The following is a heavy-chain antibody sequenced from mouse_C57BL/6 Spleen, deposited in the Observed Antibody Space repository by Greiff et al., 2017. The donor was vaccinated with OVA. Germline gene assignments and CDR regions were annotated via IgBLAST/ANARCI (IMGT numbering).Heavy chain of an antibody. Sequence: VQLQQSGPELVKPGASVKMSCKASGYTFTDYNMHWVKQSHGKSLEWIGYINPNNGGTSYNQKFKGKATLTVNKSSSTAYMELRSLTSEDSAVYYCARSPLLLRYLDYWGQGTTLTVSS. V-gene: IGHV1-22*01. CDR2: INPNNGGT. D-gene: IGHD1-1*01. CDR1: GYTFTDYN. J-gene: IGHJ2*01. CDR3: ARSPLLLRYLDY.